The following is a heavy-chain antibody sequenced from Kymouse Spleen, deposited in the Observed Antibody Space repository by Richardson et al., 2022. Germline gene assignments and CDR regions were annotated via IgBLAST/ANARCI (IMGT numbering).Heavy chain of an antibody. J-gene: IGHJ6*02. CDR3: ARDQGITMVRGVIGYGMDV. V-gene: IGHV3-13*01. D-gene: IGHD3-10*01. Sequence: EVQLVESGGGLVQPGGSLRLSCAASGFTFSSYDMHWVRQATGKGLEWVSAIGTAGDTYYPGSVKGRFTISRENAKNSLYLQMNSLRAGDTAVYYCARDQGITMVRGVIGYGMDVWGQGTTVTVSS. CDR1: GFTFSSYD. CDR2: IGTAGDT.